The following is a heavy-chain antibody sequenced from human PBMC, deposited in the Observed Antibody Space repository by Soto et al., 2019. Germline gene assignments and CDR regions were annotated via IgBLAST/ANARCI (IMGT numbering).Heavy chain of an antibody. CDR1: GFTFSSYS. J-gene: IGHJ5*02. CDR3: ARRDFGSSTNWFDP. V-gene: IGHV3-21*01. D-gene: IGHD6-13*01. Sequence: EVQLVESGRGLVKPGGSLRLSCAASGFTFSSYSMNWVRQAPGKGLEWVSSISSSSSYIYYADSVKGRFTISRDNAKNSLYLQMNSLRAEDTAVYYCARRDFGSSTNWFDPWGQGTLVTVSS. CDR2: ISSSSSYI.